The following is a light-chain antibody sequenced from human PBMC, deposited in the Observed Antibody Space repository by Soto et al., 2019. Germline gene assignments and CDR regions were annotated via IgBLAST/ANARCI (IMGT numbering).Light chain of an antibody. Sequence: AIQMTQSPSSLSASVGDRVTITCRASQGIRNDLGWYQQKPGKAPKLLIYGAFSLQSDVPSRFSGSGSGTDFTLTISSLQPEDVATYYCLQDDSYPLTFGGGTKVEIK. J-gene: IGKJ4*01. CDR1: QGIRND. CDR2: GAF. CDR3: LQDDSYPLT. V-gene: IGKV1-6*01.